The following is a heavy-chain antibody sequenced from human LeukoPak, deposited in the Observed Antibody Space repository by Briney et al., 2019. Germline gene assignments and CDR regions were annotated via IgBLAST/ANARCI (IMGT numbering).Heavy chain of an antibody. V-gene: IGHV4-38-2*02. CDR2: MYHSGDT. CDR1: GYAVSSGYY. D-gene: IGHD2-2*01. Sequence: SETLSLTCTVSGYAVSSGYYWGWIRPPPGKGLEWIGSMYHSGDTYYNPSLKSRVTISVDTSKNQLSLKLNSVTAADTAVYYCARSKAHLSTSWYGTWFDPWGQGTLVTVSS. CDR3: ARSKAHLSTSWYGTWFDP. J-gene: IGHJ5*02.